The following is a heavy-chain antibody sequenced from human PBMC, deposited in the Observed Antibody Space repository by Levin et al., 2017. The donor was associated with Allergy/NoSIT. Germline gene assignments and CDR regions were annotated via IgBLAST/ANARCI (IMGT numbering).Heavy chain of an antibody. CDR2: IYYSGST. D-gene: IGHD3-3*01. CDR3: GSIFGVVSNYFDS. Sequence: KASETLSLTCTVSGGSISNSRYYWAWVRQPPGKGLEWIASIYYSGSTYYNPSLKSRVTISVDTSKNQFSLKLSSVTAADTAVYYCGSIFGVVSNYFDSWGQGTLVTVSS. CDR1: GGSISNSRYY. V-gene: IGHV4-39*07. J-gene: IGHJ4*02.